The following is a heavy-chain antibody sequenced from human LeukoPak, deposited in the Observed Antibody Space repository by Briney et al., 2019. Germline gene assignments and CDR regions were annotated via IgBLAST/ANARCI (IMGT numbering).Heavy chain of an antibody. J-gene: IGHJ5*02. Sequence: GSLRLSCAASGFTFSSKWMSWVRQAPGKGLEWVGNIQPDGSEQYPVDSVKGRFTIPRDNARNSLFPQMNSLRVEDTAVYYCASQSYARFDPWGQGTLVTVSS. CDR3: ASQSYARFDP. CDR2: IQPDGSEQ. V-gene: IGHV3-7*01. CDR1: GFTFSSKW. D-gene: IGHD3-16*01.